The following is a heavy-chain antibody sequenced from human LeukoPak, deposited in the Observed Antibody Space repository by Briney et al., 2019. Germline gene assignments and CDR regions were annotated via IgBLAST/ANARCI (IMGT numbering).Heavy chain of an antibody. CDR2: ISWNSGSI. Sequence: GRSLRLSCAASGFTFDDYAMHWVRQAPGKGLEWVSGISWNSGSIGYADSVKGRFTISRDNAKNSLYLQMNSLRAEDTALYYCAKGLGIVVVPAAMAFDPWGQGTLVTASS. V-gene: IGHV3-9*01. CDR1: GFTFDDYA. D-gene: IGHD2-2*01. J-gene: IGHJ5*02. CDR3: AKGLGIVVVPAAMAFDP.